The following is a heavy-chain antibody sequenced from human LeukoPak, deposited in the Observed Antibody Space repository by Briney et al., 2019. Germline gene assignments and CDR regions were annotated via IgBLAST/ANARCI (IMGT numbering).Heavy chain of an antibody. Sequence: GGSLRLSCAASGFTFSSYSMNWVRQAPGKGLEWVSSISSSSSYIYYADSVKGRFTISRDNAKNSLYLQMNSLRAEGTAVYYCARVPRMTTVTTYLDYWGQGTLVTVSS. J-gene: IGHJ4*02. V-gene: IGHV3-21*01. D-gene: IGHD4-17*01. CDR2: ISSSSSYI. CDR1: GFTFSSYS. CDR3: ARVPRMTTVTTYLDY.